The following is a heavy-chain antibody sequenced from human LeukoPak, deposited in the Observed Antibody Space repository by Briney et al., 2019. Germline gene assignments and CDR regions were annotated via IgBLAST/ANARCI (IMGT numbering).Heavy chain of an antibody. V-gene: IGHV4-4*07. CDR2: FHITGRT. D-gene: IGHD3-10*01. J-gene: IGHJ4*02. CDR1: GDSISSYY. Sequence: PSETLSLTCTVSGDSISSYYWSWIRQPAGKGLEWIGRFHITGRTTYNPSLKSRVSISVDTSRNQFSLKLRSVTAADTAVYYCASMSQPSGSFDLWGQGTLVTVTS. CDR3: ASMSQPSGSFDL.